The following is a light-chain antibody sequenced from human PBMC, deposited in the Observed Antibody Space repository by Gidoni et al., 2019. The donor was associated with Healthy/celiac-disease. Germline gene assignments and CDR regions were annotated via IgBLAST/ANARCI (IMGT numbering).Light chain of an antibody. V-gene: IGKV4-1*01. J-gene: IGKJ2*03. CDR1: QSVLYSSNNKNY. CDR3: QQYYSTPYS. CDR2: WAS. Sequence: DIVMTQSPDSLAVSLGERATINCKSSQSVLYSSNNKNYLAWYQQKPGQPPKLLIYWASTRESGVPDRFSGSGSGTDFTLTISSLQAEDGAVYYCQQYYSTPYSFXXXIKLEIK.